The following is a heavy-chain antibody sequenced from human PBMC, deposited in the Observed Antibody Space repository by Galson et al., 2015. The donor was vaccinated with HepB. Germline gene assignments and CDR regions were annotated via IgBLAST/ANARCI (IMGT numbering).Heavy chain of an antibody. V-gene: IGHV1-69*04. Sequence: SVKVSCKASGCTFSSYAINWVRQAPGQGLQWMGIIIPIVGTANYAQKFQGRVTITTDMSTSTAYMELSSLRSEDTAVYYCAGGYCSGGSCFPGIDYWGQGTLVTVSS. CDR3: AGGYCSGGSCFPGIDY. J-gene: IGHJ4*02. CDR1: GCTFSSYA. CDR2: IIPIVGTA. D-gene: IGHD2-15*01.